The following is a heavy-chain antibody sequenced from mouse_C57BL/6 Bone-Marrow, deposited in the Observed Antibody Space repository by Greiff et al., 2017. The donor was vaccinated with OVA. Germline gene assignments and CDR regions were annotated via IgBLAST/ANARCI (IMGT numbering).Heavy chain of an antibody. J-gene: IGHJ2*01. CDR2: ISRGGDYI. CDR3: TRRDYYGNYFDY. CDR1: GFTFSSYA. Sequence: EVMLVESGEGLVKPGGSLKLSCAASGFTFSSYAMSWVRQTPEQRLEWVAYISRGGDYIYYADTVKGRFTISRDNARNTLYLQMSSLKSEDTAMYYCTRRDYYGNYFDYWGQGTTLTVSS. V-gene: IGHV5S21*01. D-gene: IGHD2-1*01.